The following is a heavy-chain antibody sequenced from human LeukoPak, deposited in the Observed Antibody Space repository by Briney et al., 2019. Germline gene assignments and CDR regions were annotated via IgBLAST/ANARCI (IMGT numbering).Heavy chain of an antibody. V-gene: IGHV3-23*01. D-gene: IGHD6-19*01. CDR3: AKYSSGWCFEY. CDR1: GFTFSSYA. J-gene: IGHJ4*02. Sequence: PGGSLRLSCAASGFTFSSYAVSWVRQAPGKGLEWVSGISASGGSTYYADSVKGRFTISRDNSKNTLYLQMNSLRAEDTAVYYCAKYSSGWCFEYRGQGTLVAVSS. CDR2: ISASGGST.